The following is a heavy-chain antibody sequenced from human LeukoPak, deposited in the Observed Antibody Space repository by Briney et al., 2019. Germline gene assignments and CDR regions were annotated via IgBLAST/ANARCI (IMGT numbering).Heavy chain of an antibody. J-gene: IGHJ3*02. D-gene: IGHD6-19*01. CDR3: ARDSSVGAENWYSSGWDDAFDI. CDR1: GFTFSSYS. V-gene: IGHV3-21*01. Sequence: GGSLRLSCAASGFTFSSYSMNWVRQAPGKGLEWVSSISSSSSYIYYADSVKGRFTISRDNAKNSLYLQMNSLRAEDTVVYYCARDSSVGAENWYSSGWDDAFDIWGQGTMVTVSS. CDR2: ISSSSSYI.